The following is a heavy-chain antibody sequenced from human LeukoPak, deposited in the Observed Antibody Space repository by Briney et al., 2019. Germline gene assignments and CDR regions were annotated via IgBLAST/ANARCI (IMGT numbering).Heavy chain of an antibody. CDR1: GGSISSYY. J-gene: IGHJ5*02. CDR3: ARTMIRGVENWFDP. D-gene: IGHD3-10*01. CDR2: MYVIGRS. Sequence: ASETLSLTCTVSGGSISSYYWSWIRQPAGKGLEWIGRMYVIGRSNYNPSLRSRVTMSVDTSKNQLSLKLRSVTAADTAVYYCARTMIRGVENWFDPWGQGTLVTVSS. V-gene: IGHV4-4*07.